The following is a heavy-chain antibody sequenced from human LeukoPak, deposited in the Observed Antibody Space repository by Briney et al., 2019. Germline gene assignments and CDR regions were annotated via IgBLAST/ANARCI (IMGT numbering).Heavy chain of an antibody. D-gene: IGHD2-2*01. CDR2: ISGSGGST. CDR1: GFTFSSYA. J-gene: IGHJ4*02. Sequence: GGSLRLSCAASGFTFSSYAMSWVRQAPGKGLEWVSAISGSGGSTYYADSVKGRFTISRDNSKNTLYLRMNSLRAEDTAVYYCAKSFCSSTSCSVDFWGQGTLVTVSS. CDR3: AKSFCSSTSCSVDF. V-gene: IGHV3-23*01.